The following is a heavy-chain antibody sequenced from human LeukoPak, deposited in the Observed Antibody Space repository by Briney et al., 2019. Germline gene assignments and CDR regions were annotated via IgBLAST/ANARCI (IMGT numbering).Heavy chain of an antibody. CDR1: GDSISGDNW. J-gene: IGHJ4*02. CDR2: ISHGGSA. CDR3: ARDGDCSAGSCYRGFDY. Sequence: SGTLSLTCTVSGDSISGDNWWDWVRQPPGGGLEWIGEISHGGSANYNPSLKSRVTISVDKSRNQFSLKLSSVTAADTAVYFCARDGDCSAGSCYRGFDYWGQGTLVTVSS. V-gene: IGHV4-4*02. D-gene: IGHD2-15*01.